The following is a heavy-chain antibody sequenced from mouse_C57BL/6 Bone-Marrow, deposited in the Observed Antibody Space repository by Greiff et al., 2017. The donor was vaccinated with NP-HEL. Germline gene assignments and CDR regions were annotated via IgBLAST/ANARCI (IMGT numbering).Heavy chain of an antibody. V-gene: IGHV2-3*01. CDR2: IWGDGST. Sequence: QVQLKQSGPGLVAPSQSLSITCTVSGFSLTSYGVSWVRQPPGKGLEWLGVIWGDGSTNYHSALISRLSISTDNSKSQVFLKLNSRQTDDTATYDCAKRGVLRGDYAMDYWGQGTSVTVSS. J-gene: IGHJ4*01. CDR3: AKRGVLRGDYAMDY. CDR1: GFSLTSYG. D-gene: IGHD1-1*01.